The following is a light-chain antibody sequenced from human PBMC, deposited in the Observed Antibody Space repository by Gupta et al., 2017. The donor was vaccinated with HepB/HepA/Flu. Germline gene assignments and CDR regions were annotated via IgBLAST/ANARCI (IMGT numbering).Light chain of an antibody. CDR3: QQHSNGHPRFT. Sequence: ETVLTQSPGTLSLSPGERATLSCRASQSVSSYLAWYQHKPGQAPRLLIYDASNRATGIRARFSGSGAGTDFTLTISSREPEDFAVYYCQQHSNGHPRFTFGHGTKVDIK. CDR2: DAS. CDR1: QSVSSY. V-gene: IGKV3-11*01. J-gene: IGKJ3*01.